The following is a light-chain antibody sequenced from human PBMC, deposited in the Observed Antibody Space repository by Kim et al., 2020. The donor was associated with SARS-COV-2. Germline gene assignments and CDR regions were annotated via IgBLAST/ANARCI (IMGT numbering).Light chain of an antibody. V-gene: IGLV3-19*01. CDR1: SLRSYY. CDR2: GTN. CDR3: NSRDSSGNHQV. J-gene: IGLJ2*01. Sequence: LGQTVRVTCQGDSLRSYYASWYQQTPGQAPVLVIYGTNNRPSGIPDRFSGSSSGNTASLTITGAQAEDEADYYCNSRDSSGNHQVFGGGTQLTVL.